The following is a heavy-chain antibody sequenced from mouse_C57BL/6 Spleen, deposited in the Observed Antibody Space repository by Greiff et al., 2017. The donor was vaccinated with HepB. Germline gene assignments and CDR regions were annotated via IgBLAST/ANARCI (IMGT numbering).Heavy chain of an antibody. CDR3: AEGYYDGYFAMDY. Sequence: EVKLEESGGGLVKPGGSLKLSCAASGFTFSDYGMYWVRQAPEKGLEWVAYISSGSSTNYYADTVKGRFTITRDNAKNTLFLQMTSLRSEDTAMYYCAEGYYDGYFAMDYWGQGTSVTVSS. CDR1: GFTFSDYG. J-gene: IGHJ4*01. D-gene: IGHD2-3*01. CDR2: ISSGSSTN. V-gene: IGHV5-17*01.